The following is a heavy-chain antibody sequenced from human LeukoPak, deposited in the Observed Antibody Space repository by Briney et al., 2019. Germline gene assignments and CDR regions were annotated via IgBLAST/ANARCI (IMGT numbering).Heavy chain of an antibody. Sequence: PSETLSLTCTVSGGSISSYYWSWIWQPPGKGLEWIGYIYYSGSTNYNPSLKSRVTISVDTSKNQFSLKLSSVTAADTAVYYCARDFPGKPSGTHYYYGMDVWGQGTTVTVSS. CDR3: ARDFPGKPSGTHYYYGMDV. D-gene: IGHD1-1*01. CDR1: GGSISSYY. V-gene: IGHV4-59*01. J-gene: IGHJ6*02. CDR2: IYYSGST.